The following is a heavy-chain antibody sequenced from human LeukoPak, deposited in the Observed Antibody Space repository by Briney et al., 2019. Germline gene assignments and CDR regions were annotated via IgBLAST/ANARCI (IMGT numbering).Heavy chain of an antibody. CDR3: AKDSGLRWCYFDY. J-gene: IGHJ4*02. CDR1: GFTFSSYA. V-gene: IGHV3-23*01. D-gene: IGHD4-23*01. CDR2: TSGSGGST. Sequence: PGGSLRLSCAASGFTFSSYAMSWVRQAPGKGLEWVSATSGSGGSTYYADSVKGRFTISRDNSKNTLYLQMNSLRAEDTAVYYCAKDSGLRWCYFDYWGQGTLVTVSS.